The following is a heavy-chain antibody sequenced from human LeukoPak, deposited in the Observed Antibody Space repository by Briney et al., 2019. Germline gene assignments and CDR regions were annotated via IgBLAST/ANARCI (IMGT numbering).Heavy chain of an antibody. CDR1: GFILRTYW. CDR3: AGRARYRSSFPLDF. D-gene: IGHD6-13*01. Sequence: GESLKISCHTSGFILRTYWIAWVRQKPGKGLEWMGIVDPTDPDVAYSPSFQGHVTMSTDTSISTVYLQWGSPEASDTAVYYCAGRARYRSSFPLDFWGQGTLVIVSS. V-gene: IGHV5-10-1*01. CDR2: VDPTDPDV. J-gene: IGHJ4*02.